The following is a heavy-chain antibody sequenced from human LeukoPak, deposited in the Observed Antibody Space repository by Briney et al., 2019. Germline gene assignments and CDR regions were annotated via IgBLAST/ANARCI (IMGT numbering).Heavy chain of an antibody. V-gene: IGHV3-30-3*01. D-gene: IGHD2-2*01. CDR1: GFTFSNYA. CDR3: ARDWAPQTRYYFDY. CDR2: ISHDGSTT. Sequence: GRSLRLSCAVSGFTFSNYALHWVRQAPGKGLEWVAVISHDGSTTYYADSVRGRFTISRDNSKNTLYLQMNSLRAEDTAVYYCARDWAPQTRYYFDYWGQGTLVTVSS. J-gene: IGHJ4*02.